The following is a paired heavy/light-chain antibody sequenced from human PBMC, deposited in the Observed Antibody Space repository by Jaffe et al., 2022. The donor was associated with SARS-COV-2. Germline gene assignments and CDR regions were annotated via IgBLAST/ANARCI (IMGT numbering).Heavy chain of an antibody. D-gene: IGHD3-3*01. CDR2: ISGHNGNS. J-gene: IGHJ4*02. Sequence: QVELVQSGAEVKKPGASVKVSCKTSGYNFSNYGISWVRQAPGQGLEWMGWISGHNGNSKYAQSLQGRVAMTADTSTTTGYMELRSLRSDDTAVYYCARGGVVAKGDFGVIVLSSFDFWGQGTLITVSS. CDR3: ARGGVVAKGDFGVIVLSSFDF. V-gene: IGHV1-18*01. CDR1: GYNFSNYG.
Light chain of an antibody. CDR3: MQGLQTWT. CDR2: LGS. Sequence: DIVMTQSPLSLPVTPGESASLSCKSSQSLLHSNGFNYLDWYVQKPGQSPQLLIYLGSNRASGVPDRFSGSGSGTDFTLKIGRVEAEDVGVYYCMQGLQTWTFGQGTKVEIK. CDR1: QSLLHSNGFNY. V-gene: IGKV2-28*01. J-gene: IGKJ1*01.